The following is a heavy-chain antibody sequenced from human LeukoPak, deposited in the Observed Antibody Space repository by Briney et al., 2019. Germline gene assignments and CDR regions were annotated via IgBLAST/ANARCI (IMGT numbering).Heavy chain of an antibody. J-gene: IGHJ6*02. CDR2: FDPEDGET. V-gene: IGHV1-24*01. CDR3: ATFLFSGYLYGMDV. CDR1: GYTLTELS. D-gene: IGHD6-25*01. Sequence: GASVKVSCKVSGYTLTELSMHWVRQAPGKGLEWMGGFDPEDGETIYAQKFPGRVTMTEDTSTDTAYMELSSLRSEDTAVYYCATFLFSGYLYGMDVWGQGTTVTVSS.